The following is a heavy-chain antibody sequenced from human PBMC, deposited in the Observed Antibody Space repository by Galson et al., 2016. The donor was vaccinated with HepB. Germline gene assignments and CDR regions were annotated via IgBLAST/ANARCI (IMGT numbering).Heavy chain of an antibody. J-gene: IGHJ6*02. CDR1: GGSISSYY. CDR3: ARGSAWDTRAYTPSASYYGLDV. D-gene: IGHD3-16*01. Sequence: SETLSLTCIVSGGSISSYYWNSIRQSPGKGLQWIGYIYYSGSTNYNPSLKSRVSMSVDTSKNQFSLNLQSVTAADTAVYYCARGSAWDTRAYTPSASYYGLDVWGRGTTVTVSS. CDR2: IYYSGST. V-gene: IGHV4-59*01.